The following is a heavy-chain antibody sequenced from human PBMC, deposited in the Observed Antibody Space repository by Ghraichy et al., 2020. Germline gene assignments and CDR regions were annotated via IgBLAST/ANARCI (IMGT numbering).Heavy chain of an antibody. CDR2: IYYSGST. CDR1: GGSVSSGSYY. V-gene: IGHV4-61*01. D-gene: IGHD6-6*01. CDR3: AREEEQLVELHAFDI. Sequence: SETLSLTCTVSGGSVSSGSYYWSWIRQPPGKGLEWIGYIYYSGSTNYNPSLKSRVTISVDTSKNQFSLKLSSVTAADTAVYYCAREEEQLVELHAFDIWGQGTMVTVSS. J-gene: IGHJ3*02.